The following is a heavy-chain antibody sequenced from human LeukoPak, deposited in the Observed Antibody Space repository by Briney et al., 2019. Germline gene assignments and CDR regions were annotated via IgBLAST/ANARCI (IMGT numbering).Heavy chain of an antibody. Sequence: GGSLRLSCAASGFTFSSYAVSWVRQAPGKGLEWVSAISGSGGSTYYADSVKGRFTISRDNSKDTLYLQMNSLRAEDTAVYYCAKDLSFGWYYFDYWGQGTLVTVSS. CDR3: AKDLSFGWYYFDY. D-gene: IGHD2-15*01. V-gene: IGHV3-23*01. CDR2: ISGSGGST. CDR1: GFTFSSYA. J-gene: IGHJ4*02.